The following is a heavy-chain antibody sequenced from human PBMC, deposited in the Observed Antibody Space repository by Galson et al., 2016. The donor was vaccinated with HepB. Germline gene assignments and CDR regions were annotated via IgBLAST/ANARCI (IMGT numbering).Heavy chain of an antibody. CDR1: GFTFGHYG. D-gene: IGHD6-6*01. Sequence: SLRLSCAASGFTFGHYGMHWVRQAPGKGLEWVAVVSDNGGITYYGDSAKGRFTISRDNPKNTLYLQMNNLGAEDTAVYYCATLAAQDYWGQGTLVTVSS. CDR2: VSDNGGIT. CDR3: ATLAAQDY. J-gene: IGHJ4*02. V-gene: IGHV3-30*03.